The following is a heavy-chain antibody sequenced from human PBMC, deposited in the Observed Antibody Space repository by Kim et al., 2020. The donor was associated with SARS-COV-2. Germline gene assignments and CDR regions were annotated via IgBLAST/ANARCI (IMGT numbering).Heavy chain of an antibody. J-gene: IGHJ3*02. V-gene: IGHV3-73*01. CDR3: TRVTPYSNSWWDAFDI. CDR1: GFTFSDSA. CDR2: IRSKANSYAT. Sequence: GGSLRLSCAASGFTFSDSAMYWVRQASGKGLEWVGCIRSKANSYATAYAVSVKGRFIISRDDSKNTAYLQMNSLKTEDTAIYYCTRVTPYSNSWWDAFDIWGQGTMVTVSS. D-gene: IGHD6-13*01.